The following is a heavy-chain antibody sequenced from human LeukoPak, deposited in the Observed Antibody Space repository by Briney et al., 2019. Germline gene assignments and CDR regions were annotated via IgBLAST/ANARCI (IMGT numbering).Heavy chain of an antibody. CDR3: ARERSSSSSYFDY. D-gene: IGHD6-6*01. CDR1: GGSISSYY. Sequence: SETLSLTCTVSGGSISSYYWSWIRQPPGKGLEWIAYIYYSGSTNYNPSLKSRVTISVDTSKNQFSLKVSSVTAADTAVYYCARERSSSSSYFDYWGQGTLVTVSS. J-gene: IGHJ4*02. CDR2: IYYSGST. V-gene: IGHV4-59*01.